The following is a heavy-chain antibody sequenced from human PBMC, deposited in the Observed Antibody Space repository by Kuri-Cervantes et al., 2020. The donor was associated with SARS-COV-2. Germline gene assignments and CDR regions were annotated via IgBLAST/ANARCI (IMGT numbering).Heavy chain of an antibody. J-gene: IGHJ3*02. D-gene: IGHD1-1*01. CDR3: ARGPTGDAFDI. CDR2: INPNSGST. CDR1: GYTFTGYY. V-gene: IGHV1-46*01. Sequence: ASVKVSCKASGYTFTGYYMHWVRQAPGQGLEWMGWINPNSGSTSYAQKFQGRVTMTRDTSTSTVYMELSSLRSEDTAVYYCARGPTGDAFDIWGQGTMVTVSS.